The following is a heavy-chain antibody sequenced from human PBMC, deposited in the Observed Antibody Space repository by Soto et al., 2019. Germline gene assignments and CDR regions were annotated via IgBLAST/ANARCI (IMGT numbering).Heavy chain of an antibody. CDR2: ISSSGSTI. D-gene: IGHD4-17*01. CDR3: ARVGDYGDYVRGQGAFDY. CDR1: GFTFSDYY. V-gene: IGHV3-11*01. J-gene: IGHJ4*02. Sequence: PGGSLRLSCAASGFTFSDYYMSWIRQAPGKGLEWVSYISSSGSTIYYADSVKGRFTISRDNAKNSLYLQMNSLRAEDTAVYYCARVGDYGDYVRGQGAFDYWGQGTLVTVSS.